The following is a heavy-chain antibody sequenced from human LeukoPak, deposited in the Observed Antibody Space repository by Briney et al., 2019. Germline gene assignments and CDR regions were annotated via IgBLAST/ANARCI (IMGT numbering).Heavy chain of an antibody. Sequence: ASVKVSCKASGGTFSSYAISWVRQAPGQGLEWMGGIIPIFGTANYAQKFQGRVTITADESTSTAYMELSSLRSEDTAVYYCARVLGYSYGPHIYYFDYWGQGTLVTVSS. D-gene: IGHD5-18*01. CDR2: IIPIFGTA. V-gene: IGHV1-69*13. J-gene: IGHJ4*02. CDR3: ARVLGYSYGPHIYYFDY. CDR1: GGTFSSYA.